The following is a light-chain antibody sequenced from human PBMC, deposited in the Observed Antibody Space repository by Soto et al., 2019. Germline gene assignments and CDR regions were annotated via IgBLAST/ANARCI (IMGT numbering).Light chain of an antibody. CDR1: QSVSSSY. V-gene: IGKV3-20*01. CDR2: GAA. Sequence: EIVLTQSPGTLSLSPGERATHSCRASQSVSSSYLAWYQQKPGQAPRLLIYGAAKRATGIPDRFSGSGSGTDFTLTISRLEPEDYAVYYCQQYGRPPRTFGQGTKVDIK. J-gene: IGKJ1*01. CDR3: QQYGRPPRT.